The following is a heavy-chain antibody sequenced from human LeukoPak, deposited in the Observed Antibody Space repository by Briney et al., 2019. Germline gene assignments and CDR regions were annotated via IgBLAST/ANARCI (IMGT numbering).Heavy chain of an antibody. CDR3: ARGGYCSSTSCYPLFYMDV. J-gene: IGHJ6*03. CDR1: GGTFSSYA. V-gene: IGHV1-69*04. CDR2: IIPILGIA. D-gene: IGHD2-2*01. Sequence: SVKVSCKASGGTFSSYAISWVRQAPGQGLEWMGRIIPILGIANYALKFQGRVTITADKSTSTAYMELSSLRSEDTAVYYCARGGYCSSTSCYPLFYMDVWGKGTTVTVSS.